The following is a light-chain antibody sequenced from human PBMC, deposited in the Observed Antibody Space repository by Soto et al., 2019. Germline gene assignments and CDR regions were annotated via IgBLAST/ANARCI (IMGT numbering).Light chain of an antibody. CDR2: GAS. CDR1: QSGSSGD. J-gene: IGKJ1*01. CDR3: QQDGSSTVT. Sequence: EVVLTQSPRALSLSPGGRATHSCMVIQSGSSGDLASHQQKPGDAPRLHIYGASSMATGIAGRVSGSGSGTDFTLTISWREAEDVAVDYCQQDGSSTVTVGQGT. V-gene: IGKV3-20*01.